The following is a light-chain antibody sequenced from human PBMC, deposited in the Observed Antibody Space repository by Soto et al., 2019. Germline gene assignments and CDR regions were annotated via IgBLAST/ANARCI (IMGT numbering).Light chain of an antibody. CDR2: EVS. Sequence: QSVLTQPASVSGSPGQSITISCTGTSGDVGGYYYVSWYQQLPGKAPKLMISEVSNRPSGVSNRFSGSKSGNTASLTISGLQAEDEADYYCSSYKAGGTIFGPGTKLTV. J-gene: IGLJ1*01. CDR3: SSYKAGGTI. CDR1: SGDVGGYYY. V-gene: IGLV2-14*01.